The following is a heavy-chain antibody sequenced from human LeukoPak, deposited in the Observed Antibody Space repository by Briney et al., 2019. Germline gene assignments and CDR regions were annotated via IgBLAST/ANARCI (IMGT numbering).Heavy chain of an antibody. CDR2: IRSKAYRGTT. CDR3: ARGPIQLWIHNAMDV. CDR1: GFTFGDHA. Sequence: GGSLRLFCTGSGFTFGDHAMSWVRQAPGKGLEWVGFIRSKAYRGTTEYAASVKGRFTISRDDSASIAYLQMNSLRTEDTAVYYCARGPIQLWIHNAMDVWGQGTTVTVSS. J-gene: IGHJ6*02. D-gene: IGHD5-18*01. V-gene: IGHV3-49*04.